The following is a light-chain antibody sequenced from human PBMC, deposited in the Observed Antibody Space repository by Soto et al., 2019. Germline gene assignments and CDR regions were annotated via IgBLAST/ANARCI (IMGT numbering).Light chain of an antibody. V-gene: IGLV2-23*01. CDR1: SSDIGSYSL. J-gene: IGLJ1*01. CDR2: EDN. Sequence: QSALTQPASVSGSPGQSIAISCTGTSSDIGSYSLVSWYQQHPGKAPKLMISEDNKRPSGVSNRFSGSKSGNTASLTISGLQDEDEADYYCCSYSGSSTPYVFGTGTKLTVL. CDR3: CSYSGSSTPYV.